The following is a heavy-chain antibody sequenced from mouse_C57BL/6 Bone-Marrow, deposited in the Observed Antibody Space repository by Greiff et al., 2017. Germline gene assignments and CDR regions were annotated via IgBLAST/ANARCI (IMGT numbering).Heavy chain of an antibody. Sequence: QVHVKQSGPGLVQPSQSLSITCTVSGFSLTSYGVHWVRQSPGKGLEWLGVIWSGGSTDYNAAFISRLSISKDNSKSQVFFKMNSLQADDTAIYYCARNCPITTVVEEGLGAMDYWGQGTSVTVSS. CDR1: GFSLTSYG. D-gene: IGHD1-1*01. CDR2: IWSGGST. V-gene: IGHV2-2*01. CDR3: ARNCPITTVVEEGLGAMDY. J-gene: IGHJ4*01.